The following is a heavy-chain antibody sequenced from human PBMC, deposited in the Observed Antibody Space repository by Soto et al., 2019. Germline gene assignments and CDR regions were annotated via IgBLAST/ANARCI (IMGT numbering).Heavy chain of an antibody. D-gene: IGHD3-10*01. V-gene: IGHV3-23*01. CDR3: AKASGESYPGSRVFEY. CDR1: VFTFSSYA. Sequence: VGSLRLSCASSVFTFSSYAMSCVRHSPGKWLEWVSVITNTGGDTLYADSVKGRFTISRDNSKNTLYLQMNSLRAEDAAMYYCAKASGESYPGSRVFEYWGQGTRVSVSS. J-gene: IGHJ4*02. CDR2: ITNTGGDT.